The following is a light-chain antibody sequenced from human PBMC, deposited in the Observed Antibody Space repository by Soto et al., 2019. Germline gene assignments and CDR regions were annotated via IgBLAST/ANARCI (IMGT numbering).Light chain of an antibody. CDR3: ASYAGGNQV. Sequence: QAVLTQPPSASASSGQSVTISCTGTSSDVGGYNYVSWYQHHQGKAPKLLFYEVTKRSSGVPDRFSGSKSGNTASLTVSGLLAEDKADYYCASYAGGNQVFGTGTKLTVL. V-gene: IGLV2-8*01. CDR1: SSDVGGYNY. J-gene: IGLJ1*01. CDR2: EVT.